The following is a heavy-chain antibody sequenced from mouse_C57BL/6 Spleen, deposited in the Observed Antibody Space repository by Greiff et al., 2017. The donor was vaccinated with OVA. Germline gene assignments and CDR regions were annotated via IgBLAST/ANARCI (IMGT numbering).Heavy chain of an antibody. V-gene: IGHV1-59*01. Sequence: QVQLQQPGAELVRPGTSVKLSCKASGYTFTSYWMHWVKQRPGQGLEWIGVIDPSDSYTNYNQKFKGKATLTVDTSSSTAYMQLSSLTSEDSAVYYCARSRGITTVVDYWGQGTTLTVSS. CDR1: GYTFTSYW. CDR2: IDPSDSYT. CDR3: ARSRGITTVVDY. J-gene: IGHJ2*01. D-gene: IGHD1-1*01.